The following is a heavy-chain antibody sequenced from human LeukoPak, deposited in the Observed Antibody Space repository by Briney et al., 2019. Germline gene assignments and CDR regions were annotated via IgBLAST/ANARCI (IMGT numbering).Heavy chain of an antibody. Sequence: SETLSLTCPVSGDTVNTRRYYWGWIRQPPGKGLEWIGSIYHSGSTYYEPSLRSRVTISIDTSRNRFPLNLTSVTTADTALYFCARRDIVKGGFDYWGQGTLVTVSS. V-gene: IGHV4-39*01. D-gene: IGHD3-16*02. J-gene: IGHJ4*02. CDR3: ARRDIVKGGFDY. CDR1: GDTVNTRRYY. CDR2: IYHSGST.